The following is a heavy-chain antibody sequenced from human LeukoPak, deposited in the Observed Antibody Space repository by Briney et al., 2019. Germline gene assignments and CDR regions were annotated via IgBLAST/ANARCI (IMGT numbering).Heavy chain of an antibody. D-gene: IGHD5-12*01. CDR2: ISSSGSTI. V-gene: IGHV3-11*04. Sequence: GGSLRLSCAASGFTFSDYYISWIRQAPGKGLEWVSYISSSGSTIYYADSVKGRFTISRDNSKNTLYLQMNSLRAEDTAVYYCAKDSRIVATRSFDYWGQGTLVTVSS. CDR3: AKDSRIVATRSFDY. J-gene: IGHJ4*02. CDR1: GFTFSDYY.